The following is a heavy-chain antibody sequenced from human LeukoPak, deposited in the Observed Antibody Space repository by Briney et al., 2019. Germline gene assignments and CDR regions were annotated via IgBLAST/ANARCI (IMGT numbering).Heavy chain of an antibody. CDR1: GFTFDDYA. V-gene: IGHV3-43*02. J-gene: IGHJ6*03. Sequence: GGSLRLSCAASGFTFDDYAMHWVRQAPGKGLEWVSPISGDGNTYYADSVKGRFTISRDNSKNSLYLQMNSLRTEDTALYYCAKAPGYYYSYYIDVWGKGTTVTVSS. CDR3: AKAPGYYYSYYIDV. CDR2: ISGDGNT.